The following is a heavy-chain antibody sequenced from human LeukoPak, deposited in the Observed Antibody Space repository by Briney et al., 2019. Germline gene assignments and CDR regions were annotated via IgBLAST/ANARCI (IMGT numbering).Heavy chain of an antibody. V-gene: IGHV4-4*02. CDR1: GGSISSSNW. CDR2: IYHSGST. D-gene: IGHD6-19*01. CDR3: ARRRNSSGWWGWFDP. Sequence: PSETLSLTCAVSGGSISSSNWWSWVRQPPGKGLEWIGEIYHSGSTNYNPSLKSRVTMSVDKSKNQFSLKLGSVTAADTAVYYCARRRNSSGWWGWFDPWGQGTLVTVSS. J-gene: IGHJ5*02.